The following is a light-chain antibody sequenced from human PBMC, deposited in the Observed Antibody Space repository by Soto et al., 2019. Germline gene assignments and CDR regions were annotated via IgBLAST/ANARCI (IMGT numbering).Light chain of an antibody. CDR3: QQYGSSHPMFT. V-gene: IGKV3-20*01. J-gene: IGKJ2*01. CDR1: QSVDRSY. Sequence: EGVLTQSPGTLSLSPGERATLSCRASQSVDRSYLAWYQQRPGQAPRLLIYGASSRATGIPDRFSGSGSGTDFTLTISRLEPEDFAVYFCQQYGSSHPMFTFGQGTKREIK. CDR2: GAS.